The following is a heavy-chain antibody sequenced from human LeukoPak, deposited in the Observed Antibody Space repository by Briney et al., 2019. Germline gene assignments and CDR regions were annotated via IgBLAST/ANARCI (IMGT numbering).Heavy chain of an antibody. V-gene: IGHV3-30*18. Sequence: PGRSLRLSCAASGFTFSSHGMHWVRQAPGKGLEWVALMSYDGTNKVYADSVKGRFTISRDSSKNTLYLEMNNLRAEDTAVYYCAKRGYCSGGRCYSFHFDYWGQGTLVTVSS. CDR1: GFTFSSHG. D-gene: IGHD2-15*01. CDR3: AKRGYCSGGRCYSFHFDY. J-gene: IGHJ4*02. CDR2: MSYDGTNK.